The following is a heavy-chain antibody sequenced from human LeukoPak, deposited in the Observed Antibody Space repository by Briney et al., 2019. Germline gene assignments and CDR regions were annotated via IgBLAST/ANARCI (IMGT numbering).Heavy chain of an antibody. D-gene: IGHD5-18*01. V-gene: IGHV1-8*01. CDR1: GYTVTRYD. CDR2: MNPNSGNT. Sequence: ASVKVSCKASGYTVTRYDINWVRQATGQGLEWMGWMNPNSGNTGYAQKFQGRVTMTRNTSISTAYMELSSLRSEDTAVYYCASSPGGYSYGLNWGQGTLVTVSS. CDR3: ASSPGGYSYGLN. J-gene: IGHJ4*02.